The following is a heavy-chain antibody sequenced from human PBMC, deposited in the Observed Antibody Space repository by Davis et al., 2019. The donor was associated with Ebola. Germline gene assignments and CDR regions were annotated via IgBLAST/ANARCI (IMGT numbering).Heavy chain of an antibody. CDR3: ASLRRTITGMDDAFDI. Sequence: GESLKISCKGSGYSFNDQWIGWVRQKPGKGLEWMGIIFPRDSDTRYSPSFQGQVTISADKSIKTAFLQWSSLKASDTAMYYCASLRRTITGMDDAFDIWGQGTMVTVSS. D-gene: IGHD2-8*02. V-gene: IGHV5-51*01. CDR1: GYSFNDQW. J-gene: IGHJ3*02. CDR2: IFPRDSDT.